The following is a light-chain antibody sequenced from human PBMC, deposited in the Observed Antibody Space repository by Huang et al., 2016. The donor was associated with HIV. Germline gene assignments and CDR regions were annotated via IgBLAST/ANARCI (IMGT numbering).Light chain of an antibody. V-gene: IGKV3-15*01. Sequence: EIVMTQSPATLSVSPVERAPLSCRASQNIGCNLACYQKKPGQAPRLLIYEASSSATGIPARFSGGESATDFTLTISSLQSEDFAVYYCQQYNDWSAVTFGGGTKVEI. CDR3: QQYNDWSAVT. J-gene: IGKJ4*01. CDR1: QNIGCN. CDR2: EAS.